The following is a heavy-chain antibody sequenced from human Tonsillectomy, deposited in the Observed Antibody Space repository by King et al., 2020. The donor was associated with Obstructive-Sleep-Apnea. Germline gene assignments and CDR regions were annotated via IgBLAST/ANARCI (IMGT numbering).Heavy chain of an antibody. J-gene: IGHJ4*02. V-gene: IGHV4-39*07. Sequence: QLQESGPGLVKPSETLSLTCTVSGGFISSSSFYWGWIRQPPGKGLEWIGSIYYSGSTYYNPSLKSRVTISVDTSENQFSLKLSSVTAADTAVYYCARDWELLYYFDYWGQGTLVTVS. CDR2: IYYSGST. CDR3: ARDWELLYYFDY. D-gene: IGHD1-26*01. CDR1: GGFISSSSFY.